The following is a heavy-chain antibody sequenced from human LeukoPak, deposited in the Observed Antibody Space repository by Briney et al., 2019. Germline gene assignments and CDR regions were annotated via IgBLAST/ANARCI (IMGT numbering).Heavy chain of an antibody. D-gene: IGHD6-19*01. CDR1: GYTFTGYY. V-gene: IGHV1-2*02. J-gene: IGHJ6*03. Sequence: ASVKVSCKASGYTFTGYYMHWVRQAPGQGLEWMGWINPNSGGTNYAQKFQGRVTMTRDTSISTAYMELSRLRSDDTAVYYCARLAVSEDLTLPPDYYMDVWGKGTTVTVSS. CDR2: INPNSGGT. CDR3: ARLAVSEDLTLPPDYYMDV.